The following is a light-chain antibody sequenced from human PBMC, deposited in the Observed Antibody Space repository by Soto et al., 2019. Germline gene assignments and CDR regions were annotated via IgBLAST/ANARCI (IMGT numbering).Light chain of an antibody. Sequence: QSVLTQPASVSGSPGQSITISCTGTSSDVGSYNLVSWYQQHPGKASKLMIYEVSKRPSGVSNRFSGSKSGNTASLTISGLQAEDEADYYCCSYAGSSTFEVIVFGTGTKVTVL. V-gene: IGLV2-23*02. CDR1: SSDVGSYNL. CDR3: CSYAGSSTFEVIV. CDR2: EVS. J-gene: IGLJ1*01.